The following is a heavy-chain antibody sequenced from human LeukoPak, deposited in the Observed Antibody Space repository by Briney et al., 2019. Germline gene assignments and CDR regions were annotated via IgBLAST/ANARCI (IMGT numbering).Heavy chain of an antibody. V-gene: IGHV3-23*01. CDR2: ISDSGGST. D-gene: IGHD6-13*01. CDR3: AKRGSSWSYFDY. CDR1: GFPFSDYA. J-gene: IGHJ4*02. Sequence: GGSLILSCAASGFPFSDYAMTWVRRAPGKGRQWVSLISDSGGSTYYADSVKGRFTVSRDNSKATLYLQMNSLRADDTAVYFCAKRGSSWSYFDYWGQGTLVTVSS.